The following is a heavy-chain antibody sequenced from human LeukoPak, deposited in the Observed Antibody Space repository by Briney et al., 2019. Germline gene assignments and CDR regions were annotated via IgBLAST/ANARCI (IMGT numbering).Heavy chain of an antibody. CDR3: ARGGGGYVGFDY. D-gene: IGHD5-12*01. Sequence: GGSLRLSCAASGFTFSSYWMSWVRQAPGKGLEWVANIKQDGSEKYYVDSVEGRFAISRDNAKNSLYLQMNSLRAEDTAVYHCARGGGGYVGFDYWGQGTLVTVS. V-gene: IGHV3-7*03. CDR1: GFTFSSYW. J-gene: IGHJ4*02. CDR2: IKQDGSEK.